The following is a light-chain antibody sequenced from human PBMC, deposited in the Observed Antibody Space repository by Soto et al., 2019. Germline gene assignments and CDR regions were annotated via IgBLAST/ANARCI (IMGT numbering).Light chain of an antibody. CDR2: GAS. CDR1: QSVSSSY. J-gene: IGKJ4*01. V-gene: IGKV3-20*01. Sequence: EIVLTQSPGTLSLSPGERATLSCRASQSVSSSYLAWYQQKPGQAPRLLIYGASSRATGIPHRFSGSGSGTDFTLTISSLQPEDFAVYYCQQYGSSPLTFGGGTKVDIK. CDR3: QQYGSSPLT.